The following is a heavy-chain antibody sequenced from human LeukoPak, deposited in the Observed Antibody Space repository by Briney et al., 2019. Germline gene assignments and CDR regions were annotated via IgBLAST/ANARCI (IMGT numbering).Heavy chain of an antibody. V-gene: IGHV3-48*01. D-gene: IGHD3-9*01. CDR1: GFTFSSFT. J-gene: IGHJ4*02. CDR2: ISHGSETM. Sequence: GSLRLSCAASGFTFSSFTMNWVRQAPGTGLEWISFISHGSETMSYADSVQGRFTISRDNAKNSLFLQMNSLRADDTAVYFCVRDLDWAFDYWGQGVLVTVSS. CDR3: VRDLDWAFDY.